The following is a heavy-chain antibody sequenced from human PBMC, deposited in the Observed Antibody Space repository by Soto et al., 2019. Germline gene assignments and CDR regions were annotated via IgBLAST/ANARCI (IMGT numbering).Heavy chain of an antibody. D-gene: IGHD2-2*01. J-gene: IGHJ3*02. CDR2: TYYRSKWYN. V-gene: IGHV6-1*01. Sequence: SQTLSLTCXISGDSVSSNSAAWNWIRQSPSRGLEWLGRTYYRSKWYNDYAVSVKSRITINPDTSKNQFSLQLNSVTPGDTAVYYCARAIVVVPAAIKNAFDIWGQGTMVTVSS. CDR1: GDSVSSNSAA. CDR3: ARAIVVVPAAIKNAFDI.